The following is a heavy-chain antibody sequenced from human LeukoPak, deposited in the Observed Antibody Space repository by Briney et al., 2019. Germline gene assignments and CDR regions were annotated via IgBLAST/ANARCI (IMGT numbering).Heavy chain of an antibody. J-gene: IGHJ4*02. Sequence: SETLSLTCTVSGGSINSGGYYWSWIRQHPGKGLEWIGHIYYSGSTYYNPSLQSRGSISVGTSKNQFSLKLSSVTAADTAVYYCARVTRDSSGYSYYFDCWGQGTLVIVSS. CDR2: IYYSGST. V-gene: IGHV4-31*03. D-gene: IGHD3-22*01. CDR3: ARVTRDSSGYSYYFDC. CDR1: GGSINSGGYY.